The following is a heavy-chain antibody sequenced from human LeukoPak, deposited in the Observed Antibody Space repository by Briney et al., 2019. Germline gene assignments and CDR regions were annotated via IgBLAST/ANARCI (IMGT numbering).Heavy chain of an antibody. D-gene: IGHD3-3*01. CDR1: GYSISSGYY. CDR3: ARLNDFWEDY. V-gene: IGHV4-38-2*01. J-gene: IGHJ4*02. CDR2: IYHSGST. Sequence: PSKTLSLTCAVSGYSISSGYYGGWIRQPPGKGLEWIGSIYHSGSTYYNPSLKSRVTISVDTSKNQFSLKLSSVTAADTAVYYCARLNDFWEDYWGQGTLVTVSS.